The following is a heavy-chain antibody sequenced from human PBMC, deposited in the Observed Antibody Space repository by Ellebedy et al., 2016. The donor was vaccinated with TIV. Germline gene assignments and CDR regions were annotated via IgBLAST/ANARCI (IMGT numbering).Heavy chain of an antibody. CDR3: ARGSFRDASAFFDC. CDR2: ISPDGSSK. CDR1: GFTLDSSS. Sequence: PGGSLRLSCAASGFTLDSSSMQWVRQAPGKGLEWVAAISPDGSSKHYVDSVKGRFTISRDNSENTLYLQMNSLRAEDTGIYYCARGSFRDASAFFDCWGQGTLVTVSS. D-gene: IGHD5-24*01. J-gene: IGHJ4*02. V-gene: IGHV3-30-3*01.